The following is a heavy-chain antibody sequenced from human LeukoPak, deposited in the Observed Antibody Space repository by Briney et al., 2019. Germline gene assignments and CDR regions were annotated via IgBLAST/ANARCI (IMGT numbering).Heavy chain of an antibody. CDR3: AKEGEICFGRRCYSHYHYAMDA. J-gene: IGHJ6*02. D-gene: IGHD2-15*01. CDR1: GFTFTSFA. Sequence: GGSLRLSCSVSGFTFTSFAMSSVRQAPGRGLGWVAIINAGGDTTYYADSVKGRFIISRDNSKNTLSVQMNRLRAEDTAVYYCAKEGEICFGRRCYSHYHYAMDAWGQGTTVTVSS. V-gene: IGHV3-23*01. CDR2: INAGGDTT.